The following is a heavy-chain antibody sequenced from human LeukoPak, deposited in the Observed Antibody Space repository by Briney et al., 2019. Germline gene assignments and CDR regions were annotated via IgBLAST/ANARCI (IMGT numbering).Heavy chain of an antibody. CDR1: GGSISSYY. CDR3: AGHGYSSGSLAWFDP. V-gene: IGHV4-59*01. Sequence: PSETLSLTCTVAGGSISSYYWSWIRQPPGKGLEWSGYIYYSGSTNYNPSLKSRVTISVDTSKNQFSLKLSSVTAADTAVYYCAGHGYSSGSLAWFDPWGQGTQVTVSS. D-gene: IGHD6-19*01. J-gene: IGHJ5*02. CDR2: IYYSGST.